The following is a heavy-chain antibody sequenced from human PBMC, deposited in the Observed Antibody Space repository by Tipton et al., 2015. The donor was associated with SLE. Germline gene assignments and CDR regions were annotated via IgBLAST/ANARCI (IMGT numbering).Heavy chain of an antibody. D-gene: IGHD3-10*01. V-gene: IGHV3-74*01. CDR1: GFTFSNYW. Sequence: SLRLSCAASGFTFSNYWMHWVRQAPGKGLLWVSRISTDGKNRHYADSVKGRFTISRDNAKNTLSLQMNGLRVEDTAMYYCARDLGSYYGSNKDWYFDLWGRGTLVTVSS. CDR3: ARDLGSYYGSNKDWYFDL. CDR2: ISTDGKNR. J-gene: IGHJ2*01.